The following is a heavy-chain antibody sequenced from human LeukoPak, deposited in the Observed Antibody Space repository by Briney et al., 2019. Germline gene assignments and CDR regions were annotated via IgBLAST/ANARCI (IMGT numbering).Heavy chain of an antibody. CDR2: MYLSGTT. CDR3: AKTDYGHYSGFEV. V-gene: IGHV4-38-2*01. Sequence: PSETLSLTCVVSTYSISNGYSWGWIRQPPGKGLEWIGSMYLSGTTYYNPSLKSRVTISVDKSKNQFSLKADFVTAADTAVYFCAKTDYGHYSGFEVWGQGIMVTVSS. D-gene: IGHD4-17*01. J-gene: IGHJ3*01. CDR1: TYSISNGYS.